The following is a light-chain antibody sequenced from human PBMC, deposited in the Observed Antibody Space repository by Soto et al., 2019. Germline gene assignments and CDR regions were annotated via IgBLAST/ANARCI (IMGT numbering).Light chain of an antibody. CDR2: GAS. J-gene: IGKJ2*01. Sequence: EIVLTQSPGTLSLSPGERATLSCRASQSVSSSYLAWYQQKPGQAPRLLIYGASSRATGIPDRFSGSGSGTDFTLTISRPEPEDFAVYYCQQYGSSYTFGQGTKVDIK. CDR1: QSVSSSY. V-gene: IGKV3-20*01. CDR3: QQYGSSYT.